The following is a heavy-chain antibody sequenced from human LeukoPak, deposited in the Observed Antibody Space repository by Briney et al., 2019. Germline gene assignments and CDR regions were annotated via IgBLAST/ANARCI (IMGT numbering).Heavy chain of an antibody. D-gene: IGHD3-16*01. V-gene: IGHV4-39*07. CDR1: GDSISSRNYY. CDR3: ARVTRWGLYWYFDL. CDR2: IYYSGNT. J-gene: IGHJ2*01. Sequence: SETLSLTCTVSGDSISSRNYYWGWIRQPPGKGLEWIGSIYYSGNTYNNPSLKSRVTISVDTSKNQFSLKLSSVTAADTAVYYCARVTRWGLYWYFDLWGRGTLVTVSS.